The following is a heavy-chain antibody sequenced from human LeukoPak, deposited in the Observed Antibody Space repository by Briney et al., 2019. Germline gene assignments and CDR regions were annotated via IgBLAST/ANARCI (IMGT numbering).Heavy chain of an antibody. J-gene: IGHJ5*02. CDR2: IIPIFGTA. CDR1: GGTFSSYA. D-gene: IGHD6-13*01. CDR3: ARGFTAAAGTYNWFDP. Sequence: SVKVSCKASGGTFSSYAISWVRQAPRQGLEWMGGIIPIFGTANYAQKFQGRVTITTDESTSTAYMELSSLRSEDTAVYYCARGFTAAAGTYNWFDPWGQGTLVTVSS. V-gene: IGHV1-69*05.